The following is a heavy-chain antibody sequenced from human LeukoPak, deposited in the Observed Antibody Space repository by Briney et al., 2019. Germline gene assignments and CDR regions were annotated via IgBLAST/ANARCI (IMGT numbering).Heavy chain of an antibody. CDR1: GGTFSSYA. Sequence: ASVKVSCKASGGTFSSYAISWVRQAPGQGLEWMGGIIPIFGTANYAQKFQGRVTITADESTSTAYMELSSLRSEDTAVYYCARDKVPHCSSTSCYVSYYYYGMDVWAKGPRSPSPQ. CDR2: IIPIFGTA. D-gene: IGHD2-2*01. J-gene: IGHJ6*04. V-gene: IGHV1-69*13. CDR3: ARDKVPHCSSTSCYVSYYYYGMDV.